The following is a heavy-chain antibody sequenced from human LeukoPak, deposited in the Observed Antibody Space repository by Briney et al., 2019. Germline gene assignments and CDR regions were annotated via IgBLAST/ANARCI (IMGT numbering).Heavy chain of an antibody. CDR2: IYTSGST. J-gene: IGHJ4*02. V-gene: IGHV4-61*02. D-gene: IGHD3-10*01. Sequence: SETLSLTCTVSGGSISSGSYYWSWIRQPAGKGLERIGRIYTSGSTNYNPSLKSRVTISVDTSKNQFSLKLSSVTAADTAVYYCARLSGVRGVMDWGQGTLVTVSS. CDR3: ARLSGVRGVMD. CDR1: GGSISSGSYY.